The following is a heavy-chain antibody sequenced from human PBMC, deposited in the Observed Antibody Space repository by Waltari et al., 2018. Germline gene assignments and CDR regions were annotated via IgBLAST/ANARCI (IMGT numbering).Heavy chain of an antibody. J-gene: IGHJ4*02. CDR3: ARSGWIQLWFQESYFDY. CDR1: GGSISSYY. CDR2: IYYSGST. V-gene: IGHV4-59*01. D-gene: IGHD5-18*01. Sequence: QVQLQESGPGLVKPSETLSLTCTVSGGSISSYYWSWIRQPPGKGLEWIGYIYYSGSTNYNPSLKSRVTISVDTSKNQFSLKLSSVTAADTAVYYCARSGWIQLWFQESYFDYWGQGTLVTVSS.